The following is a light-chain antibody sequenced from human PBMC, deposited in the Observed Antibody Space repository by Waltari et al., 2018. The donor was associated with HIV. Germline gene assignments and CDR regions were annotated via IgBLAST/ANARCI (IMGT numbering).Light chain of an antibody. CDR3: CSYAGSRTLV. CDR1: SSDVGSYNL. Sequence: QSALTQPASVSGYPGQSITISCTGTSSDVGSYNLVSWYQQHPGKAPKLMIYEVSKRPSGVSNRFSGSKSGNTASLTISGLQAEDEADYYCCSYAGSRTLVFGGGTKLTVL. J-gene: IGLJ3*02. CDR2: EVS. V-gene: IGLV2-23*02.